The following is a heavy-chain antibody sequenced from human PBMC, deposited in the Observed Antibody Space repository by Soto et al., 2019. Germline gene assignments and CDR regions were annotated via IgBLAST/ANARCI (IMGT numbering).Heavy chain of an antibody. CDR1: GGTFGSYA. J-gene: IGHJ6*02. Sequence: ASVKVSCKASGGTFGSYAISWVRQAPGQGTEWMGGIIPIPGTANYAQKFQGRVTIAADESTSTAYMELSSLRSEDTAVYYCARSQGSSTSLEIYYYYYYGMDVWGQGTTVTVSS. V-gene: IGHV1-69*13. CDR3: ARSQGSSTSLEIYYYYYYGMDV. CDR2: IIPIPGTA. D-gene: IGHD2-2*01.